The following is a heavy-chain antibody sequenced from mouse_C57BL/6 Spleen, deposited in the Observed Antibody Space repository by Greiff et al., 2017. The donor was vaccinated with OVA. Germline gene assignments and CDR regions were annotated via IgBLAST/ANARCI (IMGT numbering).Heavy chain of an antibody. Sequence: EVNVVESGGDLVKPGGSLKLSCAASGFTFSSYGMSWVRQTPDKRLEWVATISSGGSYTYSPERVKGRFPFSRDNAKNTMNLEMRSRKSEYTAMDNCARHGVTTVVADYFDYWGQGTTLTVSS. J-gene: IGHJ2*01. CDR3: ARHGVTTVVADYFDY. CDR2: ISSGGSYT. CDR1: GFTFSSYG. D-gene: IGHD1-1*01. V-gene: IGHV5-6*01.